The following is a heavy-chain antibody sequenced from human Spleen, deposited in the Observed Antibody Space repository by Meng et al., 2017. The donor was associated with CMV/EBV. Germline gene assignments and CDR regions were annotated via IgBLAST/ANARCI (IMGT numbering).Heavy chain of an antibody. D-gene: IGHD2/OR15-2a*01. V-gene: IGHV1-69*04. J-gene: IGHJ4*02. CDR3: AREAGTTLYFDY. CDR2: IIPIVDMT. CDR1: GGTFTTST. Sequence: CRASGGTFTTSTISWVRQAPGQGLEWMGRIIPIVDMTTYAQKFQGRVTITADKSTSTAYMELSSLTSDDTAVYYCAREAGTTLYFDYWGQGTVVTVSS.